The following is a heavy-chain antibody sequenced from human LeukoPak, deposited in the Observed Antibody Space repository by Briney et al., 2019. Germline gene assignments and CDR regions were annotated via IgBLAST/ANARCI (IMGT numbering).Heavy chain of an antibody. Sequence: EASVKVSCKASGGTFSSYAISWVRQAPGQGLEWMGWINPNSGGTNYAQKFQGRVTMTRDTSISTAYMELSRLRSDDTAVYYCARYYYDSSGYYSFVDYWGQGTLVTVSS. CDR1: GGTFSSYA. V-gene: IGHV1-2*02. J-gene: IGHJ4*02. CDR2: INPNSGGT. CDR3: ARYYYDSSGYYSFVDY. D-gene: IGHD3-22*01.